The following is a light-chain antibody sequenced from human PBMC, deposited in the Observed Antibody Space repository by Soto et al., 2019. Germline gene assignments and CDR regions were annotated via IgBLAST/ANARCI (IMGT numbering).Light chain of an antibody. J-gene: IGKJ5*01. V-gene: IGKV3-20*01. CDR3: HQYGSSPLA. CDR2: GAS. Sequence: EIVLTQSPGTLSLSPGERATLSCRASQSVGSNYLAWYQQTPGQAPRLLVHGASTRANGIPDRFSGSGSGTDFTLTLSRLESEDSAVYYCHQYGSSPLAFGQGTRLEIK. CDR1: QSVGSNY.